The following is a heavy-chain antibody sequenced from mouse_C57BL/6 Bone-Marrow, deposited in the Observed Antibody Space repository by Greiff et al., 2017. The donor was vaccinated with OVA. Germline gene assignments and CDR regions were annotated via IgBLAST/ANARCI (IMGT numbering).Heavy chain of an antibody. D-gene: IGHD3-1*01. J-gene: IGHJ4*01. CDR2: ISNGGGST. CDR1: GFTFSDYY. V-gene: IGHV5-12*01. Sequence: DVKLQESGGGLVQPGGSLKLSCAASGFTFSDYYMYWVRQTPEKRLEWVAYISNGGGSTYYPDTVKGRFTISRDNAKNTLYLQMSRLKSEDTAMYYCARGGATMDYWGQGTSVTVSS. CDR3: ARGGATMDY.